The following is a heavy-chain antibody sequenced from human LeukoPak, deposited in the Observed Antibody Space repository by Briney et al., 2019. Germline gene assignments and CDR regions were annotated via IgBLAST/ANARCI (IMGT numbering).Heavy chain of an antibody. Sequence: ASVKVSCKASGYTFTGYYMHWVRQAPGQGLEWMGWINPNSGGTNYAQKFQGRVTMTRDTSISTAYMELSRLRSDDTAVYYCARDGIYCSGGSCYSANWFDPWGQGTLVTVSS. J-gene: IGHJ5*02. V-gene: IGHV1-2*02. CDR3: ARDGIYCSGGSCYSANWFDP. CDR1: GYTFTGYY. D-gene: IGHD2-15*01. CDR2: INPNSGGT.